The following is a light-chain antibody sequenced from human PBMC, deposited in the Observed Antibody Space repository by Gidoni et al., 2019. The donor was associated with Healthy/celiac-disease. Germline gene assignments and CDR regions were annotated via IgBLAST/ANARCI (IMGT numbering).Light chain of an antibody. CDR2: AAS. CDR3: QQSYSTPL. Sequence: DIQMTQSPSSLSASVGDRVTITCRASQSISSYLNWYQQKPGKAPKLLIYAASSLQSGVPSRFSSSGSVTDFTLTISSLQPEDFATYYCQQSYSTPLFGGGTKVEIK. V-gene: IGKV1-39*01. CDR1: QSISSY. J-gene: IGKJ4*01.